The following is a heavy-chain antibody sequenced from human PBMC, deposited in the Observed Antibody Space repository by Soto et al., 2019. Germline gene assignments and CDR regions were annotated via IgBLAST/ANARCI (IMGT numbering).Heavy chain of an antibody. D-gene: IGHD6-25*01. CDR3: AKEFRYNSGWPSLVTPVALDN. V-gene: IGHV3-23*01. CDR1: GFTFSSYA. Sequence: GGSLRLSCAASGFTFSSYAMSWVRQAPGEGLEWVSAISGSGGSTYYADSVKGRFTISRDNSKNTLYLQMNSLRAEDTAVYYCAKEFRYNSGWPSLVTPVALDNWGQGTLVTVSS. CDR2: ISGSGGST. J-gene: IGHJ4*02.